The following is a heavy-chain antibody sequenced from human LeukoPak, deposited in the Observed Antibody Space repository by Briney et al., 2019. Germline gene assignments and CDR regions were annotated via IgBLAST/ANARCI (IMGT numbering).Heavy chain of an antibody. V-gene: IGHV4-30-2*03. D-gene: IGHD6-19*01. CDR3: ARHPSYSSGYSI. Sequence: SQTLSLTCTVSGGSISSGSYYWSWIRQPPGKGLEWIGSMYYSGSTYYNPSLKSRVTISVDTSKNQFSLKLSSVTAADTAVYYCARHPSYSSGYSIWGQGTLVTVSS. CDR1: GGSISSGSYY. J-gene: IGHJ4*02. CDR2: MYYSGST.